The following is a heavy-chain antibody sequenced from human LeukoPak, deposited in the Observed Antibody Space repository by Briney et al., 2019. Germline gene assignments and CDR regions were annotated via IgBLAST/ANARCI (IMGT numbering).Heavy chain of an antibody. V-gene: IGHV4-4*02. CDR1: GGSISSTNW. D-gene: IGHD3/OR15-3a*01. CDR2: ISLAGRT. Sequence: PSETLSLTCGVSGGSISSTNWWSWVRQPPGQGLEWIGEISLAGRTNCNPSLNGRVTMSLDESSNQLSLNLTSVTAADTAIYYCSRESGAFCPFGHWGQGTLVIVPS. J-gene: IGHJ4*02. CDR3: SRESGAFCPFGH.